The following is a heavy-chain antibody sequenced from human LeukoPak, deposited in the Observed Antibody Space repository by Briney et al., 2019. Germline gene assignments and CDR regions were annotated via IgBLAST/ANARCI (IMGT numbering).Heavy chain of an antibody. J-gene: IGHJ3*01. D-gene: IGHD3-9*01. CDR2: ISHSGST. Sequence: PSETLSLTCSVSGGSINSGSYYWGWIRQPPGKGLEWIGSISHSGSTYYNPSLKSRVTTSVHTSKNQFSLKLSSVTAADTAVYYCARHRRHYDVLTGYYPEAFDVWGQGTMVTVSS. V-gene: IGHV4-39*01. CDR1: GGSINSGSYY. CDR3: ARHRRHYDVLTGYYPEAFDV.